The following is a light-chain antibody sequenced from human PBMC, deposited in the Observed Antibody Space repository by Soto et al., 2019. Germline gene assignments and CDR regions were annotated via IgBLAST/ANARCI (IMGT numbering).Light chain of an antibody. Sequence: EVVLTQSPGTLSLSPGERATLSCRASQSVNSNYLAWYQQKPGQAPRLLISAAYSRATVIPDRFSGSGSGSAFTLTISRLDPQDSAVYYCQQDGGSPLVTFGGGNKVELK. CDR3: QQDGGSPLVT. CDR1: QSVNSNY. CDR2: AAY. V-gene: IGKV3-20*01. J-gene: IGKJ4*01.